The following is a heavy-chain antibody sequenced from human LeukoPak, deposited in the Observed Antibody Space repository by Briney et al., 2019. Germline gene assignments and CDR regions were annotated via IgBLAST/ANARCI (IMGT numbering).Heavy chain of an antibody. D-gene: IGHD3-10*01. J-gene: IGHJ4*02. CDR1: GGSFSGYY. V-gene: IGHV4-34*01. CDR3: ARAYGSFDY. CDR2: INHSGST. Sequence: SETLSLTCAVFGGSFSGYYWSWIRQPPGKGLEWIGEINHSGSTNYNPSLKSRVTISVDTSKNQFSLKLSSVTAADTAVYYCARAYGSFDYWGQGTLVTVSS.